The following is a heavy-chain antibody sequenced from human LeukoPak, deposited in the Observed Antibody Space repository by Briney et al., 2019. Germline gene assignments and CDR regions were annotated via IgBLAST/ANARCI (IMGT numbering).Heavy chain of an antibody. V-gene: IGHV1-2*02. D-gene: IGHD3-10*01. CDR3: ARLTYGSGSYSPQFDY. J-gene: IGHJ4*02. CDR2: INPNSGGT. CDR1: GYTFTGYY. Sequence: ASVKVSCKASGYTFTGYYMHWVRQAPGQGLEWMGWINPNSGGTNYAQKFQGRVTMTRDTSISTAYMELSRLRSDDTAVYYCARLTYGSGSYSPQFDYWGQGTLVTVSS.